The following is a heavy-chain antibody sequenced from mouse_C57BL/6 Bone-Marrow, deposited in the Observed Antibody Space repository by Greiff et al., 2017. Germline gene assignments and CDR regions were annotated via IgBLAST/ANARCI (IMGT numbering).Heavy chain of an antibody. V-gene: IGHV1-19*01. CDR1: GYTFTDYY. CDR3: ARGGAQATLYYFDY. J-gene: IGHJ2*01. CDR2: INPYNGGT. Sequence: EVQLQQSGPVLVKPGASVKMSCKASGYTFTDYYMNWVKQSHGKSLEWIGVINPYNGGTSYNQKFKGKDTLTVDKSSSTAYMELNSLTSEDSAVYYCARGGAQATLYYFDYWGQGTTLTVSS. D-gene: IGHD3-2*02.